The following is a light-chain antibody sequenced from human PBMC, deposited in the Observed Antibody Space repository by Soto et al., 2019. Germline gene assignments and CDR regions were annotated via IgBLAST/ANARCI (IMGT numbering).Light chain of an antibody. V-gene: IGKV1-39*01. J-gene: IGKJ5*01. CDR3: QQSYGAPIT. Sequence: DTHMTQSPPSLSASVGDRVTITGRASQSISNFLNWYQQKPRKAPKLLIRSASSLQSGVPSRFSCSGSGTAFTLSITSLQPEDFATYYCQQSYGAPITFGQGTRLEI. CDR2: SAS. CDR1: QSISNF.